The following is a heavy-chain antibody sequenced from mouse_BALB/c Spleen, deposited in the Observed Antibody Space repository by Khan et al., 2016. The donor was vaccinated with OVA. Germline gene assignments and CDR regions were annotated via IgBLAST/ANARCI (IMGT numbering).Heavy chain of an antibody. CDR1: GYTFTSYW. CDR3: ASYRYDYFDY. V-gene: IGHV1-87*01. CDR2: IYPGDGDT. J-gene: IGHJ2*01. D-gene: IGHD2-14*01. Sequence: QVQLKQSGAELARPGASVKLSCKSSGYTFTSYWMQWVKQRPGQALEWIGAIYPGDGDTRYSQKFKDKATLTADKSSSTAYMQLSSLASEDSAVYYCASYRYDYFDYWGQGTTLTVSA.